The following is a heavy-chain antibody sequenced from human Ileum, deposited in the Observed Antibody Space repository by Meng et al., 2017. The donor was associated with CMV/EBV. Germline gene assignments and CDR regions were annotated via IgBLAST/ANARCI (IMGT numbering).Heavy chain of an antibody. CDR3: AKLCSGSACNWLSP. CDR2: IYHSGVT. Sequence: QVQLHKWGAGKLKPSETLSLVCAFHNSAFSDYYWTWIRQSPGKGLEWIGTIYHSGVTYNNPSLKSRVTMSVDMSKNDFSLKLNSVTAADTAVYYCAKLCSGSACNWLSPWGLGTLVTVSS. V-gene: IGHV4-34*01. D-gene: IGHD1-26*01. CDR1: NSAFSDYY. J-gene: IGHJ5*02.